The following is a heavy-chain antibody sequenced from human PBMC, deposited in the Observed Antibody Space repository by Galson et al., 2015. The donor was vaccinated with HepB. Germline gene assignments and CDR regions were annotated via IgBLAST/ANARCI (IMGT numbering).Heavy chain of an antibody. CDR3: ARVGVARNIDY. J-gene: IGHJ4*02. V-gene: IGHV4-39*07. CDR2: IYYSGST. CDR1: GGSISSSSYY. Sequence: SETLSLTCTVSGGSISSSSYYWGWIRQPPGKGLEWIGSIYYSGSTYYNPSLKSRVTISVDTSKNQFSLKLSSVTAADTAVYYCARVGVARNIDYWGQRTLVTVSS.